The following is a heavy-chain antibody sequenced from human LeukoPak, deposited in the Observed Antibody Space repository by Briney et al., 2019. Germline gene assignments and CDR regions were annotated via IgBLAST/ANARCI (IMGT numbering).Heavy chain of an antibody. J-gene: IGHJ4*02. CDR2: ITGSGGYT. Sequence: PGGSLRLSCAASGFTFSSYAMTWVRQAPGKGLEWVSTITGSGGYTYYADSVKGGFTISRDNSKNTLFLRMNSLRAEDTAVYFCAKQSLYDSSGHFHYWGQGTLVTVPS. D-gene: IGHD3-22*01. V-gene: IGHV3-23*01. CDR1: GFTFSSYA. CDR3: AKQSLYDSSGHFHY.